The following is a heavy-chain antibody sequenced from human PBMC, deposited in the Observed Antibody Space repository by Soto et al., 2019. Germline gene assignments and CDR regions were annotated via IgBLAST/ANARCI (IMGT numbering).Heavy chain of an antibody. Sequence: QVQLVESGGGVVQPGGSLTLSCTASTFIFSNYAMHWVRQAPGKGLEWVAVIWYDGSNKYYGDSVKGRFTISRDNSKNTLDLQMNRLRAEDTAVYYCARAAGKYGDHGIDYWGQGTLVTVSS. CDR2: IWYDGSNK. V-gene: IGHV3-33*01. CDR3: ARAAGKYGDHGIDY. CDR1: TFIFSNYA. J-gene: IGHJ4*02. D-gene: IGHD4-17*01.